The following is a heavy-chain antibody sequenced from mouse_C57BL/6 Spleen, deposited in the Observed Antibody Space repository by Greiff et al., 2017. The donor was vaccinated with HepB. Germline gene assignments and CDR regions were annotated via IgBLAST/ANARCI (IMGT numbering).Heavy chain of an antibody. CDR3: ARERDAMDY. J-gene: IGHJ4*01. CDR1: GYTFTSYW. Sequence: QVQLQQSGAELVRPGTSVKLSCKASGYTFTSYWMHWVKQRPGQGLEWIGVIDPSDSYTNYNQKFKGKATWTVDTSSSTAYMQLSSLTSEDSAVYYCARERDAMDYWGQGTSVTVSS. V-gene: IGHV1-59*01. CDR2: IDPSDSYT.